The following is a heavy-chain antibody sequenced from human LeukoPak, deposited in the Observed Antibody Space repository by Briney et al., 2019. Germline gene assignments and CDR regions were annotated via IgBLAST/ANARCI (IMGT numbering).Heavy chain of an antibody. D-gene: IGHD7-27*01. J-gene: IGHJ4*02. V-gene: IGHV3-48*02. CDR1: GFTFSSYN. CDR3: ARATGDC. Sequence: GGSLRLSCGASGFTFSSYNMNWVRQAPGKGLEWVSCISTSSSTIYYADSVKGRFTISRDNAMNSLYLQMNSLRDEDTAVYYCARATGDCWGQGTLVTVSS. CDR2: ISTSSSTI.